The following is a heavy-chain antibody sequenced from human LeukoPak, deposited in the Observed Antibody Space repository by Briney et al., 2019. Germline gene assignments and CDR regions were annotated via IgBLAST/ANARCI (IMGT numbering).Heavy chain of an antibody. J-gene: IGHJ6*03. CDR1: GFTSSNHW. D-gene: IGHD2-2*01. CDR3: AREVEVVPTAMGAYYYYFMDV. CDR2: INPDGRRA. Sequence: QTGGSLRLSRAASGFTSSNHWMHWVRQAPGKGLLWVSRINPDGRRADYAGSVKGRFTISRDNAKNTLYLQMNNLSADDTALYYCAREVEVVPTAMGAYYYYFMDVWGKGTTVTVSS. V-gene: IGHV3-74*01.